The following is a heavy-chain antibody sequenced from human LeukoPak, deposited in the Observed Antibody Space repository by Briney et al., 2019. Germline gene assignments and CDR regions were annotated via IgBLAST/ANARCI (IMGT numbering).Heavy chain of an antibody. V-gene: IGHV3-73*01. Sequence: PGGSLRLSCAASGFTFSGSAMHWVRQASGKGLEWFGRIRSKANSYATAYAASVKGRFTISRDDSKNTAYLQMNSLKTEDTAVYYCLGITGTTDFDYWGQGTLVTVSS. CDR2: IRSKANSYAT. CDR3: LGITGTTDFDY. D-gene: IGHD1-7*01. J-gene: IGHJ4*02. CDR1: GFTFSGSA.